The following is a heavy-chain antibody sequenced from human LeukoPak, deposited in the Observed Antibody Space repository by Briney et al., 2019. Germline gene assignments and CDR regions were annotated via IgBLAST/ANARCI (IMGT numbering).Heavy chain of an antibody. J-gene: IGHJ4*02. Sequence: GGSLRLSCAASGFTFSSYWMHWVRQAPGKGLVWVSRINSDGSSTSYADSVKGRFTISRDNAKNTLYLQMNSLRAEDTAVYYCTRDLLGNSGSYLRHPNGPPFDYWGQGTLVTVSS. V-gene: IGHV3-74*01. D-gene: IGHD1-26*01. CDR1: GFTFSSYW. CDR3: TRDLLGNSGSYLRHPNGPPFDY. CDR2: INSDGSST.